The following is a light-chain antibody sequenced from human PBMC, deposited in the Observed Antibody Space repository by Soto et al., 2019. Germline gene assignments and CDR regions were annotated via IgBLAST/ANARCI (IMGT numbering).Light chain of an antibody. CDR1: SSNIGSNY. CDR2: RNN. V-gene: IGLV1-47*01. J-gene: IGLJ1*01. Sequence: QSVLTQPPSASGTPGQRVTISCSGSSSNIGSNYVYWYQQLPGTAPKLLIYRNNQRPSGVPDRFSGSKSGTSASLAFSGLRSEDEADYYCAAWDDSLSGSYVFGTGTKLTVL. CDR3: AAWDDSLSGSYV.